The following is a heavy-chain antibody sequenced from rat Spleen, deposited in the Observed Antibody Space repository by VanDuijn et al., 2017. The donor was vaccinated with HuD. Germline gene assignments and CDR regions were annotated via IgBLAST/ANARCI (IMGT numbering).Heavy chain of an antibody. CDR1: GFTFNYYW. CDR3: TTDTFYDGTYYPGGFDY. V-gene: IGHV5-31*01. Sequence: EVQLVESGGGLVQPGRSLKLSCAASGFTFNYYWMTWIRQAPGKGLEWVASISYDGGSTYYRDSVKGRFTLSRDNAKSTLYLQLDSLRSEDTATYYCTTDTFYDGTYYPGGFDYWGQGVMVTVSS. CDR2: ISYDGGST. D-gene: IGHD1-12*02. J-gene: IGHJ2*01.